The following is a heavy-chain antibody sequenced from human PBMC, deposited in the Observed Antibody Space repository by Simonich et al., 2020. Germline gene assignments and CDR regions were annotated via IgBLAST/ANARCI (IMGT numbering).Heavy chain of an antibody. CDR1: GFTFSSYE. V-gene: IGHV3-48*03. J-gene: IGHJ6*02. D-gene: IGHD6-6*01. CDR3: ARDFRLQLVEIGTYYYYGMDV. CDR2: ISSSGSTI. Sequence: EVQLVESGGGLVQPGGSLRLSCAASGFTFSSYEMNWVRKDPGKGREWVSYISSSGSTIYYADSVKGRVNNSRDNARDSLYLQMNSLRAEDTAVYYCARDFRLQLVEIGTYYYYGMDVWGQGTTVTVSS.